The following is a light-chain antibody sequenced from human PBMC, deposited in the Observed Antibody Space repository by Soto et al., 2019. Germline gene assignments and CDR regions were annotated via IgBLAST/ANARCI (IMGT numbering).Light chain of an antibody. V-gene: IGKV1-12*01. Sequence: DIQMTQYPSSVYAPVGHSVTITGRASQGISTWLAWYQQKPGKAPNLLIYPASSLLSGVPSRFSGSGSGTDFPLTISSLQPEDFATYYCQQANSFPISFGQGTRLDIK. CDR1: QGISTW. CDR3: QQANSFPIS. CDR2: PAS. J-gene: IGKJ5*01.